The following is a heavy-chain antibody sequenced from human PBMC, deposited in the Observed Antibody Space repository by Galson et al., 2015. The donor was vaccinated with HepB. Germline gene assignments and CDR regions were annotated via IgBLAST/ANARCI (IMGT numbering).Heavy chain of an antibody. V-gene: IGHV4-4*07. CDR2: IYTTRST. D-gene: IGHD3-3*01. Sequence: ETLSLTCTVSGGSISSYSWSWIRQPAGKGLEWIGRIYTTRSTNYNPSLKSRVTMSVDTSKNQFSLKLSSVTAADTAVYYCAREYDFWSGYSIRKNFWYFDLWGRGTLVTVSS. J-gene: IGHJ2*01. CDR1: GGSISSYS. CDR3: AREYDFWSGYSIRKNFWYFDL.